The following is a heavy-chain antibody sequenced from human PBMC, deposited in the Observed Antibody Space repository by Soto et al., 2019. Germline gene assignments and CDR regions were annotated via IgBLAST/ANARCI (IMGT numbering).Heavy chain of an antibody. Sequence: SVKVSFKASGFTFTSSAMQWVRQARGQRLEWIGWIVVGSGNTNYAQKFQERVTITRDMSTSTAYTELSSLRSEDTAVYYCAAEDTMVRGDYYGMDVWGQGTTVTVSS. CDR2: IVVGSGNT. J-gene: IGHJ6*02. CDR1: GFTFTSSA. CDR3: AAEDTMVRGDYYGMDV. D-gene: IGHD3-10*01. V-gene: IGHV1-58*02.